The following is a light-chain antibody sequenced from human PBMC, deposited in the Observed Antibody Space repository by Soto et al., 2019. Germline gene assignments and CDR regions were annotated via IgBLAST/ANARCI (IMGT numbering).Light chain of an antibody. CDR1: SSDVGSYNL. J-gene: IGLJ1*01. V-gene: IGLV2-23*02. Sequence: QSVLTQPASVSGSPGQSITISRTGTSSDVGSYNLVSWYQQHPGKAPKLMIYEVSKRPSGVSNRFSGSKSGNTASLTISGLQAEDEADYYCCSYAGSSTSYVFGTGTKVT. CDR3: CSYAGSSTSYV. CDR2: EVS.